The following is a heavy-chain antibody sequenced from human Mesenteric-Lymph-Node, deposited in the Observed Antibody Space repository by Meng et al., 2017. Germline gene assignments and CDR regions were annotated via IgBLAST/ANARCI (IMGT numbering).Heavy chain of an antibody. V-gene: IGHV1-8*03. D-gene: IGHD6-19*01. J-gene: IGHJ5*02. CDR3: ARDTRGVAVAGTKWFDP. CDR2: MNPNSGNT. CDR1: GYTFTSYD. Sequence: ASVKVSFKASGYTFTSYDINWVRQATGQGLEWMGWMNPNSGNTGYAQKFQGRVTITRNTSISTAYMELSSLRSEDTAVYYCARDTRGVAVAGTKWFDPWGQGTLVTVSS.